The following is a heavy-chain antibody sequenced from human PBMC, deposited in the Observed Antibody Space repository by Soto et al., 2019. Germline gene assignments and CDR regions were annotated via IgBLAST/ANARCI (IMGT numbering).Heavy chain of an antibody. CDR1: GGSISSSNW. Sequence: PSETLSLTCAVSGGSISSSNWWSWVRQPPGKGLEWIGEIYHSGSTNYNPSLKSRVTISVDKSKNQFSLKLSSVTAADTAVYYCARAISPYYYYMDVWGKGTTVTVSS. CDR2: IYHSGST. CDR3: ARAISPYYYYMDV. V-gene: IGHV4-4*02. J-gene: IGHJ6*03. D-gene: IGHD3-3*01.